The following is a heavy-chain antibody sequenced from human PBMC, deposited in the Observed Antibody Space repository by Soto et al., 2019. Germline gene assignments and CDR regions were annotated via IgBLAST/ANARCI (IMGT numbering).Heavy chain of an antibody. CDR3: ARGRRNDSLKPGYFYL. CDR1: GASFTGYF. V-gene: IGHV4-34*01. J-gene: IGHJ2*01. D-gene: IGHD2-15*01. CDR2: INHSGST. Sequence: QVQLQQWGAGLLKPSETLSLTCAVYGASFTGYFWSWIRQPPGKGLEWIGEINHSGSTNYNPSLRSRVSTSVELCQKQFSLKLSPATDADPAVYYCARGRRNDSLKPGYFYLWGRGTLVTVSS.